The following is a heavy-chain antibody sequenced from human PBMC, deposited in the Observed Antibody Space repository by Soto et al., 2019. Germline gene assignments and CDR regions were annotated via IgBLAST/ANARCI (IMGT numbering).Heavy chain of an antibody. J-gene: IGHJ5*02. CDR1: GGSISSNNW. Sequence: SETLSLTCAGSGGSISSNNWWNCVRQPPGKGLEWIGEIHHSGSTNYNPSLKSRVTISVDKSKNQFSLKLNSVTAADTAVYYCARARQYCSSSSCYLDPWGQGTLVTVSS. CDR2: IHHSGST. V-gene: IGHV4-4*02. CDR3: ARARQYCSSSSCYLDP. D-gene: IGHD2-2*01.